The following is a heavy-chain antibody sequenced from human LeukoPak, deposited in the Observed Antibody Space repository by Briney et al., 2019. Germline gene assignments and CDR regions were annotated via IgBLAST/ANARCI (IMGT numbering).Heavy chain of an antibody. CDR1: GFTFSSYS. CDR2: ISSSSSYI. CDR3: ARDSSGWYGYFDY. D-gene: IGHD6-19*01. Sequence: GGSLRLSCAASGFTFSSYSMNWVRQAPGKGLEWVSSISSSSSYIYYADSVKGRFTISRDNAKNSLYLQMNSLRAEDTAVYYCARDSSGWYGYFDYWGQGTLVTVSS. J-gene: IGHJ4*02. V-gene: IGHV3-21*01.